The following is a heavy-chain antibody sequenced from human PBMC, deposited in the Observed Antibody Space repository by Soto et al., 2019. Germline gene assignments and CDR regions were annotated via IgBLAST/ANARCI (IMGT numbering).Heavy chain of an antibody. CDR2: ISGSGGST. CDR1: GFTFSNYA. D-gene: IGHD2-2*01. Sequence: PGGSLRLSCAASGFTFSNYAMTWVRQAPGKGLEWVSGISGSGGSTFYAGSVKGRFPISRDNSKNMLYLQMNSLRAEDTAVYYCALRYCSRTTCPPLNSYFYMDVWGKGTTVTVSS. J-gene: IGHJ6*03. V-gene: IGHV3-23*01. CDR3: ALRYCSRTTCPPLNSYFYMDV.